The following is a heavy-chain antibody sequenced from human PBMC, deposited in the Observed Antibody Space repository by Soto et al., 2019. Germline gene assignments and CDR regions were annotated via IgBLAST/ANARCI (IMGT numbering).Heavy chain of an antibody. J-gene: IGHJ4*02. CDR2: IWYDGSNK. V-gene: IGHV3-33*01. CDR3: ARDLGGYDPHPGY. Sequence: QLQLVDSGGGVVQRGRSLRLSCAASGFTISSYGMHWVRQAPGKGLEWVAVIWYDGSNKYYADSVKGRFTISRDNSKNTLYLQMNSLRAEDTAVYYCARDLGGYDPHPGYWGQGTLVTVSS. CDR1: GFTISSYG. D-gene: IGHD5-12*01.